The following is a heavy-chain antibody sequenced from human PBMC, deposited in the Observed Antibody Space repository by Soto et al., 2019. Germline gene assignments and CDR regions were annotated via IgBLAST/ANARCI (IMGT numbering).Heavy chain of an antibody. J-gene: IGHJ5*02. V-gene: IGHV3-33*01. Sequence: QVQLVESGGGVVQPGRSLRLSCAASGFTFSSYGMHWVRQAPGKGLEWVAVIWYDGSNKYYADSVKGRFTISRDNSKNTLYPQMNSLRAEDTAVYYCARDLIVYCSGGSCYRAFDPWGQGTLVTVSS. CDR2: IWYDGSNK. D-gene: IGHD2-15*01. CDR1: GFTFSSYG. CDR3: ARDLIVYCSGGSCYRAFDP.